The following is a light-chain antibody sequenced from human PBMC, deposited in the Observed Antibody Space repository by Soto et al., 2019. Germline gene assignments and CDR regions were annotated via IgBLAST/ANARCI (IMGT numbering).Light chain of an antibody. CDR3: QQYDNLPRALT. V-gene: IGKV1-33*01. Sequence: DIQMTQSPSSLSASVGDRVTITCQASQDISNYLNWYQQKPGKAPKLLIYDASNLETGVPSRFSGSGSGTDFTFTISSLQPEDIATYYCQQYDNLPRALTFGGGTKVDI. J-gene: IGKJ4*01. CDR2: DAS. CDR1: QDISNY.